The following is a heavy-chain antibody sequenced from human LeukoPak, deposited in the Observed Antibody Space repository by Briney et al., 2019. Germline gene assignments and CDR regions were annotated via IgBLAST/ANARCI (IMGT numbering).Heavy chain of an antibody. J-gene: IGHJ3*02. CDR1: GFTLSNYA. Sequence: GGSLRLSCAASGFTLSNYAMNWVRQAPGKGLEWVSFISTSSLYIYYADSVKGRFTISRDNAKNSLHLQMNSLRPEDTAVYYCARDLRPYSGYDNLAFDIWGQGTMVTVSS. V-gene: IGHV3-21*01. CDR2: ISTSSLYI. CDR3: ARDLRPYSGYDNLAFDI. D-gene: IGHD5-12*01.